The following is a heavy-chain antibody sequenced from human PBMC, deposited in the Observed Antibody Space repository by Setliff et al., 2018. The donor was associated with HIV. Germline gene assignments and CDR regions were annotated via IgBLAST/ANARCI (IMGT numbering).Heavy chain of an antibody. CDR1: GESFSGYF. J-gene: IGHJ4*01. CDR3: ARGRRLPGGKYFDY. CDR2: TNPGATT. V-gene: IGHV4-34*01. D-gene: IGHD3-16*01. Sequence: ETLSLTCAVYGESFSGYFWSWIRQPPGKGLEWIGETNPGATTNYNPSLKSRVTISVDTSKKQVSLKVNSLTAADTAVYYCARGRRLPGGKYFDYWGRGTLVTVS.